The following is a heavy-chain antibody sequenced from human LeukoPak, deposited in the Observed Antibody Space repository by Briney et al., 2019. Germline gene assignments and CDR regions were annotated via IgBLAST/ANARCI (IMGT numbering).Heavy chain of an antibody. D-gene: IGHD6-13*01. Sequence: GGSLRLSCAASGFTFSSYSMNWVRQAPGKGPEWVANIKQDGSEKYYVDSVKGRFTISRDNAKNSLYLQMNSLRAEDTAVYYCARGHGAAVTYYFDYWGQGTLVTVSS. V-gene: IGHV3-7*01. J-gene: IGHJ4*02. CDR1: GFTFSSYS. CDR2: IKQDGSEK. CDR3: ARGHGAAVTYYFDY.